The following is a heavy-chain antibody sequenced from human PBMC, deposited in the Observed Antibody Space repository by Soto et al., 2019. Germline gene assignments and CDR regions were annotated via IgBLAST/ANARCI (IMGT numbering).Heavy chain of an antibody. J-gene: IGHJ5*02. CDR1: GFTFSSYD. CDR3: ARGHGGGATIWFDP. V-gene: IGHV3-13*01. Sequence: GSLRLSCAASGFTFSSYDMHWVRQATGKGLEWVSAIGTADDTYYPGSVKGRFTISRENAKNSLYLPMNSLRAGDTAVYYCARGHGGGATIWFDPWGQGTLVTVSS. CDR2: IGTADDT. D-gene: IGHD1-26*01.